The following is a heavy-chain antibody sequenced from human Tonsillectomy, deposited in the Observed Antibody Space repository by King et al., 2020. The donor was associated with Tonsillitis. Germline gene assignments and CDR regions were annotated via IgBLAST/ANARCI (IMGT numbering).Heavy chain of an antibody. J-gene: IGHJ5*02. D-gene: IGHD3-10*01. V-gene: IGHV3-21*01. Sequence: VQLVVSGGGLVKPGGSLRLSCAASGFTFSSYSMNWVRQAPGKGLEWVSSISSSSSYIYYAVSVKGRFTISRDNAKNSLYLQMNSLRAEDTAVYYCARELWFGELLTPGNWFDPWGQGTLVTVSS. CDR2: ISSSSSYI. CDR3: ARELWFGELLTPGNWFDP. CDR1: GFTFSSYS.